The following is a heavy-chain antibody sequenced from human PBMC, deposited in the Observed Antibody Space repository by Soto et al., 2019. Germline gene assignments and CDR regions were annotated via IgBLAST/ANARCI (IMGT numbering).Heavy chain of an antibody. CDR1: GGTFSSYA. J-gene: IGHJ6*02. CDR2: IIPIFGTA. D-gene: IGHD6-6*01. Sequence: ASVKVSCKASGGTFSSYAISWVRQAPGQGLEWMGGIIPIFGTANYAQKFQGRVTITADESTSTAYMELSSLRSEDTAVYYCARLAAARRAGYYYYGMDVWGQGTTVTVSS. CDR3: ARLAAARRAGYYYYGMDV. V-gene: IGHV1-69*13.